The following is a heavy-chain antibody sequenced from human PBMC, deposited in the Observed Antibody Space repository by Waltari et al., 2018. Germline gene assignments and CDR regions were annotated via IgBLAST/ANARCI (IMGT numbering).Heavy chain of an antibody. J-gene: IGHJ6*02. V-gene: IGHV6-1*01. Sequence: QVQLQQSGPGLVKPSQTLSLTCAISGDSVSSNSAAWHWIRQSPLRGLEWLGRTYYRSKRYNDYAESVKSRMTINPDTSKNQFSLQLNSVTPEDTAVYYCVRGSHYYNDMDVWGQGTTVTVSS. CDR1: GDSVSSNSAA. CDR3: VRGSHYYNDMDV. CDR2: TYYRSKRYN.